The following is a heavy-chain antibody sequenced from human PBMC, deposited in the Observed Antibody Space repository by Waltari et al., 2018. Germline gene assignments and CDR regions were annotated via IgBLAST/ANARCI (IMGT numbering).Heavy chain of an antibody. J-gene: IGHJ6*02. CDR1: GFTFSSYG. D-gene: IGHD2-21*01. V-gene: IGHV3-33*01. CDR2: IWYDGSNK. Sequence: QVQLVESGGGVVQPGRSLRLSCAASGFTFSSYGMHWVRQAPGKGLEWVAVIWYDGSNKYYADSVKGRFTISRDNSKNTLYLQMNSLRAEDTAVYYCARDRRIASMDVWGQGTTVTVSS. CDR3: ARDRRIASMDV.